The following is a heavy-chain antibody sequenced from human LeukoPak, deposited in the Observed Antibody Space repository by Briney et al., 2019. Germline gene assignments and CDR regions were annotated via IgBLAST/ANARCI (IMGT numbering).Heavy chain of an antibody. J-gene: IGHJ4*02. CDR2: ISSKIYGGTT. D-gene: IGHD5-18*01. CDR1: GFTFSDYY. CDR3: ARGRSVDTAMALDY. V-gene: IGHV3-71*01. Sequence: GGSLRLSCAASGFTFSDYYMSWIRQAPGKGLEWVGFISSKIYGGTTEYAASVKGRFTISRDDSKSIAYLQMNSLKSEDTAVYYCARGRSVDTAMALDYWGQGNLVTVSS.